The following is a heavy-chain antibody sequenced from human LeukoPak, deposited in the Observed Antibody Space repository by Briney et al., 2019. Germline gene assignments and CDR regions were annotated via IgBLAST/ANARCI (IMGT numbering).Heavy chain of an antibody. CDR1: GGPFSGYF. D-gene: IGHD3-10*01. Sequence: LETLSLTCAVSGGPFSGYFWSWIRQSSGKGLEWIGEIHNSGTTNYNPSLNSRDTISEDTSKNQFYLNLSSVTASDTAVYYCARRYYYNLGSFPFDFWGQGTLVTVSS. CDR2: IHNSGTT. V-gene: IGHV4-34*01. J-gene: IGHJ4*02. CDR3: ARRYYYNLGSFPFDF.